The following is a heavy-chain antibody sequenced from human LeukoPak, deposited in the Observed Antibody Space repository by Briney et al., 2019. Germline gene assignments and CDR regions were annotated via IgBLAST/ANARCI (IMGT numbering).Heavy chain of an antibody. D-gene: IGHD1-26*01. CDR2: ISYDGSNK. CDR1: GFTFSSFA. V-gene: IGHV3-30*03. CDR3: AMGGSYGPFDY. Sequence: GGSLRLSCAASGFTFSSFAMHWVRQAPGKGLEWVAVISYDGSNKYYADSVKGRFTISRDNSKNTLYLQMNSLRAEDTAVYYCAMGGSYGPFDYWGQGTLVTVSS. J-gene: IGHJ4*02.